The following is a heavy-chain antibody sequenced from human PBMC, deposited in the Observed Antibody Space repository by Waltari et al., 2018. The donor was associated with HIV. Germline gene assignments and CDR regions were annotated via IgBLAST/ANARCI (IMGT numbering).Heavy chain of an antibody. Sequence: QVQLVESGGGGVQPGRSLRLSCAAAGCTFISSGMHWVRQAPGKWLELVAVISYDGSNKFYTDSVKGRFTISRDNSKNTLYLQMNSLRAEDTAVYYCAKTGYGDYGRDDWGQGTLVTVSS. D-gene: IGHD4-17*01. V-gene: IGHV3-30*18. CDR2: ISYDGSNK. CDR1: GCTFISSG. J-gene: IGHJ4*02. CDR3: AKTGYGDYGRDD.